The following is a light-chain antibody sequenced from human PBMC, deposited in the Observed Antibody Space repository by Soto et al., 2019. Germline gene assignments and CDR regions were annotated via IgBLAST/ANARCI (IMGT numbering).Light chain of an antibody. Sequence: DIQMTQSPSTLSASVGDRVTITCRASQSISSWLAWYQQKPGEAPKILIYKASSLETGVPSRFSGSGSGTEFTLTISSLQPVDFATYYCQQYDYYPYTFGQGTKVDIK. CDR2: KAS. V-gene: IGKV1-5*03. CDR3: QQYDYYPYT. CDR1: QSISSW. J-gene: IGKJ2*01.